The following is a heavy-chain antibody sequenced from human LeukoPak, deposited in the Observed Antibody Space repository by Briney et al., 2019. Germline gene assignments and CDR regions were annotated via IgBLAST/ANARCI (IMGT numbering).Heavy chain of an antibody. J-gene: IGHJ4*02. CDR2: ISSSSSYI. V-gene: IGHV3-21*01. Sequence: GGSLRLSCAASVFTFSSYSMNWVRQAPGKGLEWVSSISSSSSYIYYADSVEGRFTISRDNAKNSLYLQMNSLRAEDTAVYYCASLGIAAADHPFDYWGQGTLVTVSS. D-gene: IGHD6-13*01. CDR3: ASLGIAAADHPFDY. CDR1: VFTFSSYS.